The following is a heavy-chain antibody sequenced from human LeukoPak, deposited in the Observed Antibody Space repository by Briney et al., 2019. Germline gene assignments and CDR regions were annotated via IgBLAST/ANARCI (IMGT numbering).Heavy chain of an antibody. J-gene: IGHJ5*02. CDR1: GFTFNTYS. D-gene: IGHD6-19*01. V-gene: IGHV3-48*02. Sequence: GGSLRLSCAASGFTFNTYSMNWVRQAPGKGLEWVSYISSSSSDIYYADSVEGRFTISRDNAKNSLYLQMNSLRDEDTAVYYCARDRSSDWPKNWFDPWGQGTLVTVSS. CDR3: ARDRSSDWPKNWFDP. CDR2: ISSSSSDI.